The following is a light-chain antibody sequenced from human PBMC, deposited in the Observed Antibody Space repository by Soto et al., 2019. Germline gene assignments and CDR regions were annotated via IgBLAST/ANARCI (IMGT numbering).Light chain of an antibody. CDR1: RSNIGAGYD. CDR2: GNS. V-gene: IGLV1-40*01. CDR3: QSYDSSLSGLWV. J-gene: IGLJ3*02. Sequence: QAVVTQPPSVSGAPGQRVTISCTGSRSNIGAGYDVHWYQQLPGTAPKLLIYGNSNRPSGVPDRFSGSKSGTSASLAITGLQAEDEADYYCQSYDSSLSGLWVFGGGTKLTVL.